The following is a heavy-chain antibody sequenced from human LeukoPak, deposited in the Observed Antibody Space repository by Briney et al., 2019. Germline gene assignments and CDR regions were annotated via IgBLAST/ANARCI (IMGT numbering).Heavy chain of an antibody. CDR1: GYTFTDYY. D-gene: IGHD6-19*01. Sequence: ASVKVSCKASGYTFTDYYVHWVRQAPGQGPEWMGWIRPNNGGTNYAQKFQGRVTMTRDTSISTAYMDLSRLTYDDTAVYYCTREGILVPGNYFHYWGQGTVVTVSS. J-gene: IGHJ4*02. CDR3: TREGILVPGNYFHY. CDR2: IRPNNGGT. V-gene: IGHV1-2*02.